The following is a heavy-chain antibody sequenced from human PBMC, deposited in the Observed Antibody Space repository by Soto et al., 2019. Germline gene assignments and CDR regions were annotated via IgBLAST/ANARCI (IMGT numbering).Heavy chain of an antibody. CDR2: IGAAVIYT. CDR3: TREGHHSALDS. Sequence: PGGSLRLSCAASGFTFSNYYMSWVRQAPGKGLEWISYIGAAVIYTNYADSVKGRFTISRDNVKNSVSLQMTNLRAEDTAVYYCTREGHHSALDSWGQGTLVTVSS. CDR1: GFTFSNYY. V-gene: IGHV3-11*06. D-gene: IGHD2-21*01. J-gene: IGHJ4*02.